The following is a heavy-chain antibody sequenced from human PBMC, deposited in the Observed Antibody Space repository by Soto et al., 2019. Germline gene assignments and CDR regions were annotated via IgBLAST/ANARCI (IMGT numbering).Heavy chain of an antibody. J-gene: IGHJ6*02. CDR2: ISYDGSNK. Sequence: GGSLRLSCAASGFTFSSYGMHWVSQAPGKGLEWVAVISYDGSNKYYADSVKGRFTISRDNSKNTLYLQMNSLRAEDTAVYYCAKEPVEGYCSSTSCYAGYYYYYGMDVWGQGTTVTVSS. CDR1: GFTFSSYG. CDR3: AKEPVEGYCSSTSCYAGYYYYYGMDV. V-gene: IGHV3-30*18. D-gene: IGHD2-2*01.